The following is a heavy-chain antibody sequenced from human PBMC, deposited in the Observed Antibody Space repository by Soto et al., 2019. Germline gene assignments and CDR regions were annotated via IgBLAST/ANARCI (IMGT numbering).Heavy chain of an antibody. D-gene: IGHD3-10*01. CDR2: INHSGST. J-gene: IGHJ6*02. CDR1: GGSFSGYY. CDR3: ARGRRVTMVRGVMSYYGMDV. Sequence: QVQLQQWGAGLLKPSETLSLTCAVYGGSFSGYYWSWIRQPPGKGLEWIGEINHSGSTNYNPSLKIRVPISVDTSKNQFSLKLSSVTAADTAVYYCARGRRVTMVRGVMSYYGMDVWGQGTTVTVSS. V-gene: IGHV4-34*01.